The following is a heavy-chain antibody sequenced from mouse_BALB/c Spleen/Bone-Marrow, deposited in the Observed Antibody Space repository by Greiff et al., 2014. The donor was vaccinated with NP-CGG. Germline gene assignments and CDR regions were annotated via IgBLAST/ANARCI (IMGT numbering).Heavy chain of an antibody. CDR1: GYTFTSYN. J-gene: IGHJ2*01. CDR2: IYPGNGDT. V-gene: IGHV1-12*01. Sequence: QVQLKESGAELVKPGASVKMSCKASGYTFTSYNMHWVKQTPGQGLEWIGAIYPGNGDTSYNQKFKGKATLTADKSSSTAYMQLSSLTSEDSAVYYCARGGPPYYFDYWGQGTTLTVSS. CDR3: ARGGPPYYFDY.